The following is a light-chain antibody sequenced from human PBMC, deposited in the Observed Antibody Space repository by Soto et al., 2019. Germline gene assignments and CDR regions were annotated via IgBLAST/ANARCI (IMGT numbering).Light chain of an antibody. V-gene: IGKV3-15*01. CDR2: GTS. J-gene: IGKJ5*01. CDR1: QSVSSK. CDR3: QQYSNWPPFT. Sequence: EIVMAQSPGTLSVSPGERATLSCRASQSVSSKLAWYQQKPDQSPRLLIYGTSIRATGIPARFSGSGSGTEFTLTISNLQSEDFGVYFCQQYSNWPPFTFGQGTRLEVK.